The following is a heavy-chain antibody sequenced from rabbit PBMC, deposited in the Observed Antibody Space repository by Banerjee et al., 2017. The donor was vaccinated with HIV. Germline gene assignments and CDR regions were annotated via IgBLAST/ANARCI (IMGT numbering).Heavy chain of an antibody. CDR2: IYTGSSSRT. V-gene: IGHV1S40*01. CDR1: GFSFSSYYY. CDR3: ARGYGTDWYYRYRL. J-gene: IGHJ4*01. Sequence: QSLEESGGGLVKPEGSLTLTCTASGFSFSSYYYVCWVRQAPGKGLEWIGCIYTGSSSRTYYASWAKGRFTISKTSSTTVTLQMTSLTVADTATYFCARGYGTDWYYRYRLWGPGTLVTVS. D-gene: IGHD7-1*01.